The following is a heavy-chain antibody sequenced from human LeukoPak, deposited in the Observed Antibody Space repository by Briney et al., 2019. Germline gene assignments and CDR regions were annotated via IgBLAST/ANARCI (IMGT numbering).Heavy chain of an antibody. D-gene: IGHD3-22*01. CDR1: GYTFTSYG. V-gene: IGHV1-18*01. CDR2: ISAYNGNT. Sequence: ASVKVSCEASGYTFTSYGISWVRQAPGQGLEWMGWISAYNGNTNYAQKLQGRVTMTTDTSTSTAYMELRSLRSDDTAVYYCARLYYDSSGYSNYFDYWGQGTLVTVSS. J-gene: IGHJ4*02. CDR3: ARLYYDSSGYSNYFDY.